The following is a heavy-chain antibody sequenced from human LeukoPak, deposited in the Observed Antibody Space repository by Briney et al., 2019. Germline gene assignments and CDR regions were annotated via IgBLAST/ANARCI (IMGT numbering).Heavy chain of an antibody. J-gene: IGHJ6*02. CDR3: ARVVPAGYYGMDV. V-gene: IGHV4-4*02. D-gene: IGHD2-2*01. CDR2: IYHSGST. Sequence: SGTLSLTCAVSGGSISTNNWWHWVRQSPGKGLEWIGEIYHSGSTNYNPSLKSRVTISVDTSKNQFSLKVNSVTAADTAVYYCARVVPAGYYGMDVWGQGTTVTVSS. CDR1: GGSISTNNW.